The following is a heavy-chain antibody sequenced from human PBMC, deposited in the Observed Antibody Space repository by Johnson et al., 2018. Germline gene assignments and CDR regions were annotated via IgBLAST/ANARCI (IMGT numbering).Heavy chain of an antibody. V-gene: IGHV3-23*04. CDR1: GFTSSSYA. J-gene: IGHJ1*01. CDR2: LSGSGGST. D-gene: IGHD4-17*01. CDR3: GTWTTVTTGYFQH. Sequence: VPLVESGGGLVQPGGSLRLSCAASGFTSSSYAMSWVRQAPVKGLEWVAALSGSGGSTSYADPVNGRSTISGDNSKNTLYLQRNSLRAEDTAVYYCGTWTTVTTGYFQHWGQGTLVTVSS.